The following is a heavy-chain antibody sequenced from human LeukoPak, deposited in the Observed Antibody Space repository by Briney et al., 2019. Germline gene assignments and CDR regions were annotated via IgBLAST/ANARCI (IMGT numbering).Heavy chain of an antibody. V-gene: IGHV3-48*04. J-gene: IGHJ6*02. Sequence: GGSLRLSCAASGFIFSSAWMSWVRQAPGKGLEWVSYISSSSSTIYYADSVKGRFTISRDNAKNSLYLQMNSLRAEDTAVYYCDLHCSSTSCYLYGMDVWGQGTTVTVSS. CDR3: DLHCSSTSCYLYGMDV. CDR1: GFIFSSAW. CDR2: ISSSSSTI. D-gene: IGHD2-2*01.